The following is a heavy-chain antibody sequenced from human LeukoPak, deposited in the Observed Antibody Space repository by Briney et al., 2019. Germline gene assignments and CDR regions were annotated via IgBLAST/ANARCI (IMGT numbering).Heavy chain of an antibody. D-gene: IGHD6-19*01. V-gene: IGHV4-39*01. J-gene: IGHJ4*02. CDR3: ARHQGGGIAVAALHY. Sequence: SETLSLTCTVSGVSISSSAYYWGWIRQPPGKGLEWIGTIYYTGSTYYNPSLKSRITISLDTSKNQFSLKLSSVTAAETAVYYCARHQGGGIAVAALHYWGQGALVTVSS. CDR2: IYYTGST. CDR1: GVSISSSAYY.